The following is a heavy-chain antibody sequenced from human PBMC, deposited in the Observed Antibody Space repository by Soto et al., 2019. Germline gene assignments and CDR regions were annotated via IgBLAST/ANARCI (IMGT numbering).Heavy chain of an antibody. D-gene: IGHD3-9*01. V-gene: IGHV2-26*01. CDR2: IFSNDEK. CDR1: GFSLSNARMG. CDR3: ATVFDWEGQFDY. Sequence: QVTLKESGPVLVKPTETLTLTCTVSGFSLSNARMGVSWIRQPPGKAMEWLAHIFSNDEKSYSTSLKTRLTISKDTSKRQVVLTMTNMDPVDTATYYCATVFDWEGQFDYWGQGTLVTVSS. J-gene: IGHJ4*02.